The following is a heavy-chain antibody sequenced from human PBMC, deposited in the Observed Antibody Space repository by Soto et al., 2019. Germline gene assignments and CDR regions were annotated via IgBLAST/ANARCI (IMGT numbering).Heavy chain of an antibody. CDR2: ISPKSGGT. J-gene: IGHJ6*02. CDR3: ARGQARYSTIWYKDYYYDVMSI. Sequence: ASVKVSCKASGYTFTGYYMHWVRQAPGQGFEWMGRISPKSGGTNYAQKFQGRVTMTWDTSLNTAYMELSSRISEDTAVYYCARGQARYSTIWYKDYYYDVMSIRGQRSTVIVS. D-gene: IGHD6-13*01. CDR1: GYTFTGYY. V-gene: IGHV1-2*02.